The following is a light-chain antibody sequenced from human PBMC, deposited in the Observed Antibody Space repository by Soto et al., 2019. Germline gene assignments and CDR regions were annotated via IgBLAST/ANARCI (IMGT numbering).Light chain of an antibody. Sequence: QPVLTQSPSASASLGASVKLTCTPSSGHSNYAIAWHQQQPEKGPQFLMKLNSDGSHTKGDGIPDRFSGSSSGAERYLTISSLQSEDEADYYCQTWDTVSVVFGGGTKLTVL. CDR3: QTWDTVSVV. J-gene: IGLJ2*01. V-gene: IGLV4-69*01. CDR1: SGHSNYA. CDR2: LNSDGSH.